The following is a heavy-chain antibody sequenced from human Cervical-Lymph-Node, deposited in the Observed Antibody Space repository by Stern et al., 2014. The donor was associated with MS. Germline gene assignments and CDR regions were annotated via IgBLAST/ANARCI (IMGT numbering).Heavy chain of an antibody. CDR3: AKHACTGAACPFDL. CDR1: GDSISSYTHY. V-gene: IGHV4-39*01. J-gene: IGHJ4*02. D-gene: IGHD2-8*02. Sequence: VQLVESGPGLVKPSETLSLTCAVSGDSISSYTHYWAWIRQPPGKGLEWIGSVYYSGATYYTPSIKSPVTISVDTPKNPFSRGLNSVTAADTAVYYCAKHACTGAACPFDLWGQGTLVTVSS. CDR2: VYYSGAT.